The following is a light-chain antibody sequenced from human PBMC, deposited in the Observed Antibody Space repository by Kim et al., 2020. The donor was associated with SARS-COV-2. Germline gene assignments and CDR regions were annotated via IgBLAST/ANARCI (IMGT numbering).Light chain of an antibody. J-gene: IGKJ1*01. V-gene: IGKV1-5*01. CDR1: HSISRL. CDR3: QQSSSLPFT. CDR2: DAS. Sequence: ASVGNTATLTRRASHSISRLFACYQQNPAKSPKLLLYDASTLESGLPSRFSGSGSGTEFPLTISSLHPDDFASYYCQQSSSLPFTFGQGTQVEIK.